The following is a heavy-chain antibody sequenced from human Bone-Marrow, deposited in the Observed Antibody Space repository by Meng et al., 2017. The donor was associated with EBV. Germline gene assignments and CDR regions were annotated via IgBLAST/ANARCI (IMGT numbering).Heavy chain of an antibody. Sequence: QGELVPAGSECKDPGSVVKVSCKAAGYTFSSYPISRGRQAPGQGLEWMGGVTPVFDTVNYAQKFQGRLTVTADKSTNTVYMELSGLRSDDTAVYYCAREQGVHGYPHPYFDYWGQGTLVTVSS. V-gene: IGHV1-69*06. J-gene: IGHJ4*02. CDR2: VTPVFDTV. CDR3: AREQGVHGYPHPYFDY. D-gene: IGHD5-24*01. CDR1: GYTFSSYP.